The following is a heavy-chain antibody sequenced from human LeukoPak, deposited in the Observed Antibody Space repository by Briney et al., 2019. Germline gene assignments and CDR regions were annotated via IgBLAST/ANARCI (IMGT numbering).Heavy chain of an antibody. CDR1: GFXFGDYA. Sequence: PGRSLRLSCTASGFXFGDYAMSWFRQAPGKGLEWVGFIRSKAYGGTTEYAASVKGRFTISRDDSKSIAYLQMNSLKTEDTAVYYCTRYYYDSSGYYPGLDYWGQGTLVTVSS. D-gene: IGHD3-22*01. J-gene: IGHJ4*02. CDR3: TRYYYDSSGYYPGLDY. V-gene: IGHV3-49*03. CDR2: IRSKAYGGTT.